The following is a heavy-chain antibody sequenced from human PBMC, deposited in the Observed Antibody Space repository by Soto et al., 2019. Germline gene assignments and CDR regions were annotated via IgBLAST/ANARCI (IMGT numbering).Heavy chain of an antibody. J-gene: IGHJ4*02. V-gene: IGHV3-23*01. CDR1: GFTFSSYA. CDR2: ISGTGGNT. CDR3: VKAVYLLDFDY. D-gene: IGHD1-20*01. Sequence: GSLRLSCAASGFTFSSYAMTWVRQAPGKGLEWVSTISGTGGNTYYADSVKGRFTISRDNSKNTVYLQMNSLRAEDTAVYYCVKAVYLLDFDYWGQGTLVTVAS.